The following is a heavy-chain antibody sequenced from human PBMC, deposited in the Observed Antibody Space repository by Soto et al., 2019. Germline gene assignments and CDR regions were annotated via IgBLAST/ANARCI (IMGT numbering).Heavy chain of an antibody. CDR2: INAGNGNT. CDR3: ARDPWNYVSGWFDP. J-gene: IGHJ5*02. D-gene: IGHD1-7*01. Sequence: ASVKVSCKASGYTFTSYAMHWVRQAPGQRLEWMGWINAGNGNTKYSQKFQGRVTITRDTSASTAYMELSSLRSEDTAVHYCARDPWNYVSGWFDPWGQGTLVTVSS. V-gene: IGHV1-3*01. CDR1: GYTFTSYA.